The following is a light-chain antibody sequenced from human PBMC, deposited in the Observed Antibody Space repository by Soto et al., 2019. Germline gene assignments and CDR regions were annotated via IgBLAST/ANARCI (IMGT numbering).Light chain of an antibody. CDR1: QSVSDW. J-gene: IGKJ4*01. CDR2: KAS. CDR3: QLYNSYST. V-gene: IGKV1-5*03. Sequence: DIQMTQSPSTLSASVGDRVTITCRASQSVSDWLAWYQRKPGKVPKLLIYKASNLESGVPSRFSGSGSGTEFTLTISSLQPDDFATYYCQLYNSYSTFGGGTKVDIK.